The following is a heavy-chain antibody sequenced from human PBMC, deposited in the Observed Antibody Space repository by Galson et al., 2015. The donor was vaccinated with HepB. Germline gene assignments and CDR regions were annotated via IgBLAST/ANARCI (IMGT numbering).Heavy chain of an antibody. J-gene: IGHJ5*02. CDR1: GGSFSGYY. V-gene: IGHV4-34*01. CDR3: ARGDSSGWAWFDP. CDR2: INHSGST. Sequence: ETLSLTCAVYGGSFSGYYWSWIRQPPGKGLEWIGEINHSGSTNYNPSLKSRVTISVDTSKNQFSLKLSSVTAADTAVYYCARGDSSGWAWFDPWGQGTLVTVSS. D-gene: IGHD6-19*01.